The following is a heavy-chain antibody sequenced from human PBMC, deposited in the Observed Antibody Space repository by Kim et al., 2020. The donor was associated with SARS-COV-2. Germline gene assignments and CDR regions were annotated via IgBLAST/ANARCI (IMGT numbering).Heavy chain of an antibody. J-gene: IGHJ3*02. D-gene: IGHD6-13*01. CDR1: GSTLNNYA. V-gene: IGHV3-23*01. CDR3: AKRYSSSWYTDSFDI. CDR2: ISGSGDST. Sequence: GGSLRLSCAASGSTLNNYAMSWLRQAPGKGLEWVSVISGSGDSTHYADSVKGRFTISRDNSRNTLYLEMNSLRAEDSAVYYRAKRYSSSWYTDSFDIWG.